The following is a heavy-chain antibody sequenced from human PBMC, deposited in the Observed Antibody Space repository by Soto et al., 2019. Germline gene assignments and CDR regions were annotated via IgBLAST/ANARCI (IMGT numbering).Heavy chain of an antibody. CDR2: ISAYNGNT. CDR1: GYTFTSYG. V-gene: IGHV1-18*01. CDR3: ARASGDFWSGNQFDD. D-gene: IGHD3-3*01. J-gene: IGHJ4*02. Sequence: ASVKVSCKASGYTFTSYGISWVRQAPGQGLEWMGWISAYNGNTNYAQKLQGRVTMTTDTSTSTAYMELRSLRSDDTAVYYCARASGDFWSGNQFDDWGQGTLVTVSS.